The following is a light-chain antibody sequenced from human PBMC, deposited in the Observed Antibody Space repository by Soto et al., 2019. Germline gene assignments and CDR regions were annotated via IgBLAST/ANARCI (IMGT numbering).Light chain of an antibody. J-gene: IGKJ1*01. CDR3: QQSYSTPLWT. Sequence: DTQMTQSPSSLSASVGDRVTITCRASQSISSYLNWYQQKPGKAPKLLIYAASSLQSGVPSRFSGSGSGTDFTLTISSLQPEDFATYYCQQSYSTPLWTFGQGTKVDIK. V-gene: IGKV1-39*01. CDR1: QSISSY. CDR2: AAS.